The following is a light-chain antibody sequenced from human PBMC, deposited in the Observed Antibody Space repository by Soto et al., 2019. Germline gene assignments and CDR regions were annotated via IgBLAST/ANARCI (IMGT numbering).Light chain of an antibody. CDR1: QSVNSNY. J-gene: IGKJ3*01. CDR3: QQYSSSPPEFT. CDR2: GAS. V-gene: IGKV3-20*01. Sequence: EFVLTQSPGTLSVSPGERVTLSCRASQSVNSNYLAWYQQRPGQAPRLLIFGASYRATGIPDRFSGSGSGTDFTLTISRLEPEDFAVYYCQQYSSSPPEFTFGPGTKVDSK.